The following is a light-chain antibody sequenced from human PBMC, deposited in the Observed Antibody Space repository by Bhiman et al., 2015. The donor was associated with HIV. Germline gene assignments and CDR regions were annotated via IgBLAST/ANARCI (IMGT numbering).Light chain of an antibody. CDR3: SSYAGSNNYVV. Sequence: QSALTQPPSASGSPGQSVTISCTGTSSDVGGYNYVSWYRQHPGQAPKLMIYEVSKRPSGVPDRFSGSKSGNTASLTVSGLQAEDEADYYCSSYAGSNNYVVFGGGTKLTVL. CDR1: SSDVGGYNY. V-gene: IGLV2-8*01. CDR2: EVS. J-gene: IGLJ2*01.